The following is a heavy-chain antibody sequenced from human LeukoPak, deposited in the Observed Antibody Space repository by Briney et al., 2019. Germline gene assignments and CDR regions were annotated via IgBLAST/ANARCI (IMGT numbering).Heavy chain of an antibody. CDR2: ISGSGGSSGGST. CDR3: ARTGGGSGY. J-gene: IGHJ4*02. D-gene: IGHD2-15*01. CDR1: GFTFSDYY. Sequence: PGGSLRLSCAASGFTFSDYYMSWVRQAPGKGLEWVSGISGSGGSSGGSTYYADSVKGRFTISRDNSKNTLYLQMNSLRAEDTAVYYCARTGGGSGYWGQGTLVTVSS. V-gene: IGHV3-23*01.